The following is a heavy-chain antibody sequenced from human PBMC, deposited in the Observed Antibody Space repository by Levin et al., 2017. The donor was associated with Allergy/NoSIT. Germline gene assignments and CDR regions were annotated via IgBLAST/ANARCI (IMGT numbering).Heavy chain of an antibody. CDR2: IYYIGST. Sequence: PSETLSLTCTVSGGSISSYYWSWIRQPPGKGLEWIGYIYYIGSTNYNPSLKSRVTLSVDTSKKQFSLQLSSVTAADTAVYYCAGGSPQRWLQTWHWFDPWGQGTLVTVSP. CDR3: AGGSPQRWLQTWHWFDP. D-gene: IGHD5-24*01. J-gene: IGHJ5*02. CDR1: GGSISSYY. V-gene: IGHV4-59*01.